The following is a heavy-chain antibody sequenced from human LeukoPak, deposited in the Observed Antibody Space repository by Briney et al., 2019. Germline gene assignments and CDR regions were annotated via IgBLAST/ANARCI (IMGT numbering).Heavy chain of an antibody. V-gene: IGHV1-2*02. CDR3: ARESGSYYNDY. CDR1: GYSENFYG. Sequence: ASVKVSCKTSGYSENFYGITWVRQVAGQGLEWMEWINPKSGGTNYAQKFQGRVTITRDTSISTAYMELSSLRSDDTAVYYCARESGSYYNDYWGQGTLVTVSS. J-gene: IGHJ4*02. CDR2: INPKSGGT. D-gene: IGHD1-26*01.